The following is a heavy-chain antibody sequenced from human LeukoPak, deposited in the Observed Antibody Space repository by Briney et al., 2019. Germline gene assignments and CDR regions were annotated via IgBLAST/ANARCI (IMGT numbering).Heavy chain of an antibody. CDR3: ARNGAAGTRDRFFNWFDA. V-gene: IGHV5-51*01. CDR2: IYPGNSDT. J-gene: IGHJ5*02. CDR1: GYTFITYS. Sequence: GESLQISAKGFGYTFITYSSGGLGQMPGKGLEWMGLIYPGNSDTRYSPSFQGQVTFSADKSIDTAYLQWNSLQASDTAIYYCARNGAAGTRDRFFNWFDACGQGTLVTVSS. D-gene: IGHD6-13*01.